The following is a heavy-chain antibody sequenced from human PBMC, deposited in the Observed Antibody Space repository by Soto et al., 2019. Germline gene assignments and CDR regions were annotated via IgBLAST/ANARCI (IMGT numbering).Heavy chain of an antibody. V-gene: IGHV3-23*01. J-gene: IGHJ4*02. CDR3: AKRFRGVLLNPEVD. CDR2: ISGSGGYT. CDR1: GFTLSMSA. D-gene: IGHD3-10*01. Sequence: EVQLMESGGGLVQPGGSLRLSCAGSGFTLSMSAVSWVRQAPGKGLEWVSVISGSGGYTDYADSVKGRFTISRDNSKNTLYLQMNSLRAEDTALYYCAKRFRGVLLNPEVDWGQGTLVTVSS.